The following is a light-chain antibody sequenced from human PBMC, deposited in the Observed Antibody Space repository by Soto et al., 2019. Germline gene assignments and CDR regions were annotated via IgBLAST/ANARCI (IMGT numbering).Light chain of an antibody. CDR2: EIS. J-gene: IGLJ2*01. V-gene: IGLV2-8*01. CDR3: SSYAGSNNLV. Sequence: QSVLTQPPSASGSPGQSVTISCTGTSSDVGSYNYVSWYQQHPGKAPKLIIYEISKRPSGVPDRFSGSKSGNTASLTVSGLQAEDEADYYCSSYAGSNNLVFGGGTKSPS. CDR1: SSDVGSYNY.